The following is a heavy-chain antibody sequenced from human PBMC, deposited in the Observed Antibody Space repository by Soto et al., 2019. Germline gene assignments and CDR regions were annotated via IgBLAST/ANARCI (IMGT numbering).Heavy chain of an antibody. Sequence: GASVKVSCKASGGTFSSYAISWVRQAPGQGLEWMGGIIPIFGTANYAQKFQGRVTITADKSTSTAYMELSSLRSEDTAVYYCARDQGLWESYYYYGVDVWGQGTTVTVSS. V-gene: IGHV1-69*06. D-gene: IGHD3-10*01. CDR2: IIPIFGTA. CDR3: ARDQGLWESYYYYGVDV. J-gene: IGHJ6*02. CDR1: GGTFSSYA.